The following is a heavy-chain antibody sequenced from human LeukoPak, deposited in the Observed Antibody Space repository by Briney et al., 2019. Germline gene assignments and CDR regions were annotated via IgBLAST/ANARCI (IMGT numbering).Heavy chain of an antibody. CDR3: ARLPRSSSWRYYFDY. J-gene: IGHJ4*02. CDR2: IYYSGST. D-gene: IGHD6-13*01. Sequence: SETLSLTCIVSGGSISSSNYYWGWIRQPPGKGLEWIGSIYYSGSTYYNPSLKSRVTISVDTSKNQFSLKLSSVTAADTAVYYCARLPRSSSWRYYFDYWGQGTLVTVSS. V-gene: IGHV4-39*01. CDR1: GGSISSSNYY.